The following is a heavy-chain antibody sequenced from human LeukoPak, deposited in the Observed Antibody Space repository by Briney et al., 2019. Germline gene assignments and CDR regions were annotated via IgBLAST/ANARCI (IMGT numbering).Heavy chain of an antibody. CDR3: ARHSRSAYTGYENAFDI. CDR2: IYNSANT. CDR1: GDSISSSSYC. J-gene: IGHJ3*02. V-gene: IGHV4-39*01. Sequence: SETLSLTCTVSGDSISSSSYCWHWIRQPPGKGLEWIGNIYNSANTHYNPSLKTRITMSVDTSKNQFSLKLNSVTAADTGIYYCARHSRSAYTGYENAFDIWGQGTMVTVSS. D-gene: IGHD5-12*01.